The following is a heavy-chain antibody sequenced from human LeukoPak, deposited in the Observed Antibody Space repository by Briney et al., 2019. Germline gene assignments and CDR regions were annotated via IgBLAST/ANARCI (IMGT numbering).Heavy chain of an antibody. CDR1: GFPFSTYA. D-gene: IGHD2-15*01. CDR3: AKGAPYCPDY. Sequence: GGSLRLSCSASGFPFSTYATSWVRQAPGKGLEWVSAISGSGGSTYYADSVKGRFTISRDNSKNTLYLQMNSLRAEDTAVYYCAKGAPYCPDYWGQGTLVTVSS. V-gene: IGHV3-23*01. J-gene: IGHJ4*02. CDR2: ISGSGGST.